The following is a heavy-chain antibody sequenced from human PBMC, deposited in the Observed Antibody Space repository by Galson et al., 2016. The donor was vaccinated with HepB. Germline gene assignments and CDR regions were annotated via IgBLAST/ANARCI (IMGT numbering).Heavy chain of an antibody. V-gene: IGHV3-48*02. CDR1: GFIFSVYN. Sequence: SLRLSCAASGFIFSVYNMNWARQAPGKGLEWIAWITSSSDTMYYADSVKGRFSISRDNAKNLLYLEMNSLRDEDTAVYYCARDAYLRLGYCGQVTLVTVSS. J-gene: IGHJ4*02. CDR2: ITSSSDTM. CDR3: ARDAYLRLGY. D-gene: IGHD4-17*01.